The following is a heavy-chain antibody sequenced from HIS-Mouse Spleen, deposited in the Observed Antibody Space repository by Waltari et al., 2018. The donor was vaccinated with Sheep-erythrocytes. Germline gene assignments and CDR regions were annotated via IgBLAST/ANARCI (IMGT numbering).Heavy chain of an antibody. V-gene: IGHV4-34*01. Sequence: QVQLQQWGAGLLKPSETLSLTCAVYGGSFSGYYWSWIRQPPGKGLEWIGEINQSGSTNYNPALKSRVTISVDTSKNQFSLKLSSVTAADTAVYYCARAHSSSWRYFQHWGQGTLVTVSS. D-gene: IGHD6-13*01. J-gene: IGHJ1*01. CDR2: INQSGST. CDR1: GGSFSGYY. CDR3: ARAHSSSWRYFQH.